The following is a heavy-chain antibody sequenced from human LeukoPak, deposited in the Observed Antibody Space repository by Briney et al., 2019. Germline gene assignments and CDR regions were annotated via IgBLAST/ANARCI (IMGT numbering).Heavy chain of an antibody. CDR2: MNPNSGNT. Sequence: ASVKVSCKASGYTFTSYDINWVRQATGQGLEWMGWMNPNSGNTGYAQKFQGRVTMTRNTSISTAYMELSSLRSDDTAVYYCARGGYCSGGNCFRAYDFDPRGQGTLVTVSS. J-gene: IGHJ5*02. D-gene: IGHD2-15*01. CDR3: ARGGYCSGGNCFRAYDFDP. CDR1: GYTFTSYD. V-gene: IGHV1-8*01.